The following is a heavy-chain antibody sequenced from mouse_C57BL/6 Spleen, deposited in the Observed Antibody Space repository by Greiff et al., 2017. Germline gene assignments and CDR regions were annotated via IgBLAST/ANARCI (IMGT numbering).Heavy chain of an antibody. CDR3: ARGGSNPGDYFDY. CDR1: GYTFTSYW. D-gene: IGHD1-1*01. V-gene: IGHV1-52*01. J-gene: IGHJ2*01. Sequence: QVQLQQPGAELVRPGSSVKLSCKASGYTFTSYWMHWVKQRPIQGLEWIGNIDPSDSETHYNQKFKDKATLTVDKSSSTAYMQLSSLTSEDSAVYYCARGGSNPGDYFDYWGQGTTLTVSS. CDR2: IDPSDSET.